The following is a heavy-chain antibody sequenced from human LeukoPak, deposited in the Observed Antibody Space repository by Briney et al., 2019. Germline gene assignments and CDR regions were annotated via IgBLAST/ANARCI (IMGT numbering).Heavy chain of an antibody. CDR1: GGSISSYY. J-gene: IGHJ5*02. V-gene: IGHV4-59*12. CDR2: IYYSGRT. Sequence: SETLSLTCSVSGGSISSYYWSWIRQPPGKGLEWIGYIYYSGRTSYNPSLKSRVTISVDTSKNQFSLKLSSVTAADTAVYYCARRGGRVLYYYGSGSYYPPPTRNWFDPWGQGTLVTVSS. CDR3: ARRGGRVLYYYGSGSYYPPPTRNWFDP. D-gene: IGHD3-10*01.